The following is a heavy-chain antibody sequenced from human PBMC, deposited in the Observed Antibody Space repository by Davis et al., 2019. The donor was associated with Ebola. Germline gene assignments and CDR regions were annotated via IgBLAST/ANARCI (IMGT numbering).Heavy chain of an antibody. D-gene: IGHD3-16*01. V-gene: IGHV3-7*03. Sequence: PGGSLRLSCAASGFTFSNAWMSWVRQAPGKGLEWVANIKQDGSEKYYVDSVKGRFTISRDNAKNSLYLQMNSLRAEDTAVYYCARGGDYWGQGTLVTVSS. CDR1: GFTFSNAW. CDR2: IKQDGSEK. CDR3: ARGGDY. J-gene: IGHJ4*02.